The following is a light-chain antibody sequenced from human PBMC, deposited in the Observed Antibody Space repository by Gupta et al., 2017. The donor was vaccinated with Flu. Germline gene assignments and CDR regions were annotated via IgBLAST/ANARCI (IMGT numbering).Light chain of an antibody. CDR3: TAYTSSGSPYV. CDR1: TRDVGAYNY. CDR2: DVR. V-gene: IGLV2-14*03. J-gene: IGLJ1*01. Sequence: QSALTQPASVSGSPGQSITISCTGTTRDVGAYNYVSWYQQHPGKAPPLIIYDVRYRPSGVSDRFSGSKSGTTASLTITGLQAEDEADYYCTAYTSSGSPYVFGTGTKVTVL.